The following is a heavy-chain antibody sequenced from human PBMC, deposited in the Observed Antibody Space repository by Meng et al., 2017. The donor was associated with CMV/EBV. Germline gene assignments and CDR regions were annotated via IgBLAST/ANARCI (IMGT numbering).Heavy chain of an antibody. D-gene: IGHD1-26*01. CDR1: GFIVSSNY. CDR2: IYSGGST. V-gene: IGHV3-53*01. Sequence: GESLKISCAASGFIVSSNYMSWVRQAPGKGLEWVSVIYSGGSTYYADSVKGRFTISRDNSKNTLYLQMNSLRAEDTAVYYCARDASGVDYWGQGTLVTVSS. CDR3: ARDASGVDY. J-gene: IGHJ4*02.